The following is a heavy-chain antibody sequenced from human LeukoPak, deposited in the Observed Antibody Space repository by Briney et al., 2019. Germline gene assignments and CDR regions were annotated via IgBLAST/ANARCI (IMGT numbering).Heavy chain of an antibody. V-gene: IGHV4-59*01. Sequence: SETLSLTCTVSGGSISSYYWSWIRQPPGKGLEWIGYIYYSGSTNYNPSLKSRVTISVDTSKNQFTLKLSSVTAADTAVYYCARDEDSGEYDYWGQGTLVTVSS. CDR2: IYYSGST. J-gene: IGHJ4*02. CDR3: ARDEDSGEYDY. D-gene: IGHD2/OR15-2a*01. CDR1: GGSISSYY.